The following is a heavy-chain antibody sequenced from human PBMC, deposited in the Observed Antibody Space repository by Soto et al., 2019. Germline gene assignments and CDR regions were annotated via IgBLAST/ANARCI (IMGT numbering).Heavy chain of an antibody. CDR2: INAGNGNT. Sequence: QVQLVQSGAEVKKPGASVKVSCKASGYTFTSYAMHWVRQAPGQRLEWMGWINAGNGNTKYSQKFQGRVTITRDTYASTAYMELSSLRSEDTAVYYCARELNDFWSGYRFWGKGTTVNVSS. CDR3: ARELNDFWSGYRF. J-gene: IGHJ6*04. CDR1: GYTFTSYA. D-gene: IGHD3-3*01. V-gene: IGHV1-3*01.